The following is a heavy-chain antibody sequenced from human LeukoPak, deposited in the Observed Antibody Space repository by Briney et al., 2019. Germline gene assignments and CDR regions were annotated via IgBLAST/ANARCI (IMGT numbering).Heavy chain of an antibody. CDR2: INHSGST. Sequence: SETLSLTCAVYGGSFSGYYWSWIRQPPGKGLEWIGEINHSGSTNYNPSLKSRVTISVDTSKNQFSLKLSSVTVADTAVYYCARGPVVPAAMSLFDIWGQGTMVTVSS. CDR1: GGSFSGYY. J-gene: IGHJ3*02. D-gene: IGHD2-2*01. V-gene: IGHV4-34*01. CDR3: ARGPVVPAAMSLFDI.